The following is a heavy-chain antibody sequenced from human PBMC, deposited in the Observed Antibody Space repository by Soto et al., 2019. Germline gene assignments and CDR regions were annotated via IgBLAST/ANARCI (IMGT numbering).Heavy chain of an antibody. V-gene: IGHV3-21*01. Sequence: GGSLRLSCAASGFTFSIYSMNWFRQAPGKGLEWVSSISSSSSYIYYADSVKGRFTISRDNAKNSLYLQMNSLRAEDTAVYYCARDLGYCSGGSCINWFDPWGQGTLVTVSS. CDR1: GFTFSIYS. J-gene: IGHJ5*02. CDR3: ARDLGYCSGGSCINWFDP. CDR2: ISSSSSYI. D-gene: IGHD2-15*01.